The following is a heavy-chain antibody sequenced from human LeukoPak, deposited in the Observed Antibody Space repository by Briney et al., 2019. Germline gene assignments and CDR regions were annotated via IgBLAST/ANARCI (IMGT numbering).Heavy chain of an antibody. CDR1: GYTFTGYY. CDR3: ASNAGGYSSSWYIFGPTSRDWFDP. D-gene: IGHD6-13*01. Sequence: ASVKVSCKASGYTFTGYYMHWVRQATGQGLEWMGWVNPNSGNTGYAQKFQGRVTMTRNTSISTAYMELSSLRSEDTAVYYCASNAGGYSSSWYIFGPTSRDWFDPWGQGTLVTVSS. V-gene: IGHV1-8*02. CDR2: VNPNSGNT. J-gene: IGHJ5*02.